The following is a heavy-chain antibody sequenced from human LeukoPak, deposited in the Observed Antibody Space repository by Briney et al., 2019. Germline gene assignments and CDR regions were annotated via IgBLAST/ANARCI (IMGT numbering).Heavy chain of an antibody. CDR3: ATDRTTVTTRQNLDY. CDR2: FDPEDGET. D-gene: IGHD4-17*01. V-gene: IGHV1-24*01. Sequence: ASVKVSCKVSGYTLTELSMHWVRQAPGKGLEWMGGFDPEDGETIYAQKFQGRVTMTEDTSTDTAYMELSSLRSEDTAVYYCATDRTTVTTRQNLDYWGQGTLVTVSS. CDR1: GYTLTELS. J-gene: IGHJ4*02.